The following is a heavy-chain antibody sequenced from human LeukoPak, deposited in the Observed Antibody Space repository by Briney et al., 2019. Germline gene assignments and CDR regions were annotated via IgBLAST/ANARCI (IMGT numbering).Heavy chain of an antibody. CDR1: GGSISSYY. CDR3: ARAQDYGDYRGATFDI. Sequence: SSETLSLTCTVSGGSISSYYWSWIRQPPGKGLEWIGYISYSGSTNYNPSLRSRFTISADTSKNQFSLKLNSVTAADTAVYYCARAQDYGDYRGATFDIWGQGTMLTVSS. V-gene: IGHV4-59*01. CDR2: ISYSGST. D-gene: IGHD4-17*01. J-gene: IGHJ3*02.